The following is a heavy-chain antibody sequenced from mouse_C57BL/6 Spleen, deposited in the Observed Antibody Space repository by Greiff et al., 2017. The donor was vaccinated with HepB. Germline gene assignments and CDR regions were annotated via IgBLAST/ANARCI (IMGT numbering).Heavy chain of an antibody. Sequence: QVQLQQPGAELVKPGASVKLSCKASGYTFTSYWMHWVKQRPGQGLEWIGMIHPNSGSTNYNEKFKSKATLTVDKSSSTAYMQLSSLTSEDSAVYYCARGYGNYDYAMYYWGQGTSVTVSS. CDR1: GYTFTSYW. J-gene: IGHJ4*01. CDR3: ARGYGNYDYAMYY. CDR2: IHPNSGST. V-gene: IGHV1-64*01. D-gene: IGHD2-1*01.